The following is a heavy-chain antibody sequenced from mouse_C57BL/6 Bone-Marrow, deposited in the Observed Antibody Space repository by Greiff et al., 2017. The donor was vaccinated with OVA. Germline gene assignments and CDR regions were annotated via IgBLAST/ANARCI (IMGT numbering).Heavy chain of an antibody. CDR3: ARSRYDYDGGGFYYAMDY. Sequence: QVQLQQSGAELAKPGASVKLSCKASGYTFTSYWMHWVKQRPGQGLEWIGYINPSSGYTKYNQKFKDKATLTADKSSSTAYMQLSSLTYEDSAVYYCARSRYDYDGGGFYYAMDYWGQGTSVTVSS. CDR2: INPSSGYT. V-gene: IGHV1-7*01. CDR1: GYTFTSYW. D-gene: IGHD2-4*01. J-gene: IGHJ4*01.